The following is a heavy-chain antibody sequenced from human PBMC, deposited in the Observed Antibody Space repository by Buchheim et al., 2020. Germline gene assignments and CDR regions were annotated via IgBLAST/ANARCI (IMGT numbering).Heavy chain of an antibody. V-gene: IGHV3-66*01. CDR2: IYSGGST. CDR3: ARDEGNDYGGNSGFFDY. J-gene: IGHJ4*02. Sequence: EVQLVESGGGLVQPGGSLRLSCAASGFTVSSNYMSWVRQAPGKGLEWVSVIYSGGSTYYADSVKGRFTISRDNSKNTLYLQMNSLRAEDTAVYYCARDEGNDYGGNSGFFDYWGQGTL. D-gene: IGHD4-23*01. CDR1: GFTVSSNY.